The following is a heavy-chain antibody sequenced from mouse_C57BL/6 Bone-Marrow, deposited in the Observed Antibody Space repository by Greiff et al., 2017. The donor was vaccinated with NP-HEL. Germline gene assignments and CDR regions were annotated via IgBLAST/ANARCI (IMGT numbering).Heavy chain of an antibody. CDR2: INPINGDT. D-gene: IGHD1-1*01. Sequence: VQLQQSVAELVRPGASVTISCKASGYTFTDHNMDWVKQRHGQGLEWIGDINPINGDTIYNQKFKGKATFTVDKSSSTVYMGFHSLTSEDTAVYYCGIVGGYSSWFDDWGKGTLVTVSS. J-gene: IGHJ3*01. V-gene: IGHV1-18*01. CDR1: GYTFTDHN. CDR3: GIVGGYSSWFDD.